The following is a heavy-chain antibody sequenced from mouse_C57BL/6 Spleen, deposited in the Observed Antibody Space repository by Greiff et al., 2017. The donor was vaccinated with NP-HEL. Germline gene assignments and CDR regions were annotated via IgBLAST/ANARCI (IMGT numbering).Heavy chain of an antibody. CDR1: GFNITDYY. J-gene: IGHJ4*01. V-gene: IGHV14-2*01. Sequence: EVKLMESGAELVKPGASVKLSCTASGFNITDYYMHWVKQRTEQGLEWIGRIDPEDGETKYAPKFQGKATITADTSSNTAYLQLSSLTSEDTAVYYCARGYGRGYAMDYWGQGTSVTVSS. D-gene: IGHD1-1*01. CDR3: ARGYGRGYAMDY. CDR2: IDPEDGET.